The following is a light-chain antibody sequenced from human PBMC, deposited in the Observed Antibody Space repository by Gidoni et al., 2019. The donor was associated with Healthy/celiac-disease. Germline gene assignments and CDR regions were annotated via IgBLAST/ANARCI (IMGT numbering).Light chain of an antibody. CDR1: QLGDKY. V-gene: IGLV3-1*01. Sequence: SYELTQPPSVSVSPGQTASITCPGDQLGDKYACWYQQKPGQSPVLVIYQDSKRPSGIHERFSGSNSGNTATLTISGTQAMDEADYYCQAWDSSTAVFGGGTKLTVL. J-gene: IGLJ2*01. CDR2: QDS. CDR3: QAWDSSTAV.